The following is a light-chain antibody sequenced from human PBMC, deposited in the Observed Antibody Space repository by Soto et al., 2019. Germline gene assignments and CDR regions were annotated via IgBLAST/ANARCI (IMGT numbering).Light chain of an antibody. Sequence: EIVLTQSPGTLSLSPGERATLSCRASQSVSSSYLAWYQQKPGQAPRLLIYGASSRATGIPDRVSGSGSETDFTLTISSLEPEDFAVYYCQQYGSSPLTFGGGNKVEIK. CDR2: GAS. CDR1: QSVSSSY. CDR3: QQYGSSPLT. V-gene: IGKV3-20*01. J-gene: IGKJ4*01.